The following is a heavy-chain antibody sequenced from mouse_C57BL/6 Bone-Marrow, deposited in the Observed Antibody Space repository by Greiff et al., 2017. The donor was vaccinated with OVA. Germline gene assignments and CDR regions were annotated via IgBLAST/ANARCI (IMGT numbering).Heavy chain of an antibody. J-gene: IGHJ2*01. CDR2: IDPEDGET. Sequence: VQLQQSGAELVKPGASVKLSCTASGFNIKDYYMHWVKQRTEQGLEWIGRIDPEDGETKYAPKFQGKATITADTSSNTAYLQLSSLTSEDSAIYYCASQRGGWLLTLYYFDYWGQGTTLTVSS. D-gene: IGHD2-3*01. CDR3: ASQRGGWLLTLYYFDY. CDR1: GFNIKDYY. V-gene: IGHV14-2*01.